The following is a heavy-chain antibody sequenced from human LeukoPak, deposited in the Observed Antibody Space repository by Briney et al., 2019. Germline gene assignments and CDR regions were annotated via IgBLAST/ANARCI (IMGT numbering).Heavy chain of an antibody. J-gene: IGHJ4*02. CDR1: GFTFSSYA. CDR2: ISSNGGST. V-gene: IGHV3-64D*09. Sequence: GGSLRLSCSASGFTFSSYAMHWVRQAPGKGLEYVSAISSNGGSTYYADSVKGRFTISRDNSKNTLYLQMSSLRAEDTAVYYCVKDASRYYYDSSGCYRTGYFDYWGQGTLVTVSS. D-gene: IGHD3-22*01. CDR3: VKDASRYYYDSSGCYRTGYFDY.